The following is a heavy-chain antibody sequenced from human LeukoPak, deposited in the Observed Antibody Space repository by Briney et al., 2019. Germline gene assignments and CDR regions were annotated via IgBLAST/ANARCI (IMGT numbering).Heavy chain of an antibody. CDR3: AKDRGPRQQLDVPPLWFDP. J-gene: IGHJ5*02. CDR1: GFTFSSYA. Sequence: HPGGSLRLSCAASGFTFSSYAMSWVRQAPGKGLEWVSAISGSGGSTYYADSVKGRFTISRDNSKNTLYLQMNSLRAEDTAVYYCAKDRGPRQQLDVPPLWFDPWGQGTLVTVSS. D-gene: IGHD6-13*01. V-gene: IGHV3-23*01. CDR2: ISGSGGST.